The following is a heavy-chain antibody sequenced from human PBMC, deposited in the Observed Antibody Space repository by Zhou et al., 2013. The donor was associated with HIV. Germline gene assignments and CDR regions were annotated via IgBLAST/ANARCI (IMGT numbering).Heavy chain of an antibody. V-gene: IGHV1-18*01. CDR3: ARALSTRWIGGGFYYMDV. J-gene: IGHJ6*03. CDR1: GYALTAFG. Sequence: QVQLVQSGVEVKRPGASVKVSCKASGYALTAFGISWVRQAPGQGLEWMGWISSYRGHTNYAQKLQGRVSVTTDTSTNTAYMELRSLRSDDTAVYYCARALSTRWIGGGFYYMDVWVKGPRSSSP. CDR2: ISSYRGHT. D-gene: IGHD6-19*01.